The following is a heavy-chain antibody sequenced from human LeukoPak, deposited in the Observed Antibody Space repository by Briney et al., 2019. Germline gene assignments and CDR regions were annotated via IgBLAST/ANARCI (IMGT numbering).Heavy chain of an antibody. D-gene: IGHD5-24*01. V-gene: IGHV3-23*01. CDR2: ISGSGSAGST. CDR3: AKSGYNRFDY. J-gene: IGHJ4*02. CDR1: GFTFSRSA. Sequence: GGSLRLSCAASGFTFSRSAMSWVRQAPGKGLEWVSTISGSGSAGSTYYADSVKGRFTISRDNSKNTLYLQMNSLRAEDTAIYYCAKSGYNRFDYWGQGTLVTVSS.